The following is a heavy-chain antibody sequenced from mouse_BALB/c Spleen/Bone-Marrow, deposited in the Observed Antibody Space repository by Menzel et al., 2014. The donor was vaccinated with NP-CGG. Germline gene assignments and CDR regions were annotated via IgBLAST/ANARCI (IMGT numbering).Heavy chain of an antibody. CDR3: IREEDYDGNYKFAY. J-gene: IGHJ3*01. CDR2: ISSGGRYI. V-gene: IGHV5-6-4*01. Sequence: EVQLVESGGDLVKPGGSLKLSCAASGFTFSTYIMSWVRQTPEKRLEWVATISSGGRYIFYPDSVKGRFTLSRDNAKNTLYLQMSSLRSDDTAMYYCIREEDYDGNYKFAYWGQGTLVTVSA. D-gene: IGHD2-3*01. CDR1: GFTFSTYI.